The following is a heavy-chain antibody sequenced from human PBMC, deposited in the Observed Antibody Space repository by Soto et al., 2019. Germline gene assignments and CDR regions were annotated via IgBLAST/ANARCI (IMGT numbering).Heavy chain of an antibody. Sequence: QVQLVESGGGVVQPGTSLRLSCSVSGFTFSEFGMHWVLQAPGKGLEWVALISHDGNIKYYSDSVRGRFPIFRDNSRTSLFLQMNSVGSEDTAIYFCANTIVPAAVRPIDYWGLGTLVTVSS. V-gene: IGHV3-30*18. CDR1: GFTFSEFG. CDR2: ISHDGNIK. D-gene: IGHD2-2*01. J-gene: IGHJ4*02. CDR3: ANTIVPAAVRPIDY.